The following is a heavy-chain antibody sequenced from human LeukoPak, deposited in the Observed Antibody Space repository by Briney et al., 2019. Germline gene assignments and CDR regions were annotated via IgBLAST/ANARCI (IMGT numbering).Heavy chain of an antibody. Sequence: GGSLRLSCAASGFTFSSYVMSWVRQAPGKGLEWVSTISGGGGDTFYADSVKGRFTISRDNAKNSLYLQMNSLRAEDTAVYYCARDPSGVVPAAMSDYWGQGTLVTVSS. CDR2: ISGGGGDT. V-gene: IGHV3-21*01. J-gene: IGHJ4*02. CDR1: GFTFSSYV. D-gene: IGHD2-2*01. CDR3: ARDPSGVVPAAMSDY.